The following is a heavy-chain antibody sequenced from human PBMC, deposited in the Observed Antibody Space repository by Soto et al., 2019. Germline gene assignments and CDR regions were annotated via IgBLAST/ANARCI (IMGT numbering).Heavy chain of an antibody. CDR2: IYYSGST. V-gene: IGHV4-59*01. Sequence: PSETLSLTCTVSGGSISSYYWSWIRQPPGKGLEWIGYIYYSGSTNYNPSLKSRVTISVDTSKNQFSLKLSSVTAADTAVYYCARAFRGYDILTGYYANWFDPWGQGTLVTV. D-gene: IGHD3-9*01. J-gene: IGHJ5*02. CDR3: ARAFRGYDILTGYYANWFDP. CDR1: GGSISSYY.